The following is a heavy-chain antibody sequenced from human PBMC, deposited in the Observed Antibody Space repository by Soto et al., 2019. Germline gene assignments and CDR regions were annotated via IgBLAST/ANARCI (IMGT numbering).Heavy chain of an antibody. Sequence: GGSLRLSCAASGFTFSSYAMHWVRQAPGKGLEWVAVISYDGSNKYYADSVKGRFTISRDNSKNTLYLQMNSLRAEDTAVYYCARGDQLSRYYYYYGMDVWGQGTTLTVSS. CDR2: ISYDGSNK. CDR1: GFTFSSYA. J-gene: IGHJ6*02. D-gene: IGHD2-2*01. V-gene: IGHV3-30-3*01. CDR3: ARGDQLSRYYYYYGMDV.